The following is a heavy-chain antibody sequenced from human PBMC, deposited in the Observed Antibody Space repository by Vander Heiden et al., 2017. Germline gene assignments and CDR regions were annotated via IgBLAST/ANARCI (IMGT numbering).Heavy chain of an antibody. V-gene: IGHV3-49*05. CDR1: GFTVGHYA. J-gene: IGHJ4*02. Sequence: EVQLVESGGGLVKPGRSLRLSCTASGFTVGHYAMSWFRQAPGKGLEWVGFIRSKAYGGTTEYAASVKGRFTISRDDSKSIAYLQMNSLKTEDTAVYYCTVGITIFGVVTSLDYWGQGTLVTVSS. CDR2: IRSKAYGGTT. D-gene: IGHD3-3*01. CDR3: TVGITIFGVVTSLDY.